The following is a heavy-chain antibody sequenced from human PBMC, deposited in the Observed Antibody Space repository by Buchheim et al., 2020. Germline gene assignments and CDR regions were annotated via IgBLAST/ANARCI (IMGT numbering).Heavy chain of an antibody. D-gene: IGHD7-27*01. CDR2: INPDTDAYRII. CDR3: ARDLTGPFDL. Sequence: DVQLVESGGDLVQPGGSLRLSCAASAFSVSDYWMHWVRQVPGEGLVWVARINPDTDAYRIISYANSMRGRFTIPRDYAKNTFNLHMNNLRPDDTAVYYCARDLTGPFDLWGQGTL. CDR1: AFSVSDYW. J-gene: IGHJ4*02. V-gene: IGHV3-74*01.